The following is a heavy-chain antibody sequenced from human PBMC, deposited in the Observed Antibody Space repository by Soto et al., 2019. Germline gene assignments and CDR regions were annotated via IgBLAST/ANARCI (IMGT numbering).Heavy chain of an antibody. V-gene: IGHV1-18*01. CDR1: GYTFTSYG. D-gene: IGHD3-16*01. CDR3: ERVGAGLEAPRVWPY. CDR2: INPYNGNT. J-gene: IGHJ4*02. Sequence: ASVKVSCKASGYTFTSYGISWVRQAPGQGLEWMAWINPYNGNTKYAEKFLGRVTVTTDTSTATAYMEVRRLTSDDTAVFYCERVGAGLEAPRVWPYWGQGTPVTVSS.